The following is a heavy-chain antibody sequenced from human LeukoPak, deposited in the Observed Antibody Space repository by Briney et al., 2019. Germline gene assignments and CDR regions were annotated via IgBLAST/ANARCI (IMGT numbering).Heavy chain of an antibody. Sequence: GGSLRLSCAASGFTFSSNAMNWVRQAPGRGLEWVAIISYDGIYKYYADSVKGRFTISRDNSKNTLHLQMNSLRAEDTAIYFCANKHPPLAGLRGPLDYWGQGTLVTVSS. D-gene: IGHD6-19*01. CDR3: ANKHPPLAGLRGPLDY. V-gene: IGHV3-30-3*01. CDR1: GFTFSSNA. CDR2: ISYDGIYK. J-gene: IGHJ4*02.